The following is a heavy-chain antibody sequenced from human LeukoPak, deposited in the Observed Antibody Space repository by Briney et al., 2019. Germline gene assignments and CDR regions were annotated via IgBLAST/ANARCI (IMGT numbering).Heavy chain of an antibody. D-gene: IGHD2-8*01. CDR3: AKGMGGKYCTNGLCYYSWFDP. Sequence: SETLSLTCTVSGASISSHYWSWIRQPPGKGLEWIGYIYHSGSSNYNPSLKSRVTISLDTSKNQFSLKLSSVTAADTAVYYCAKGMGGKYCTNGLCYYSWFDPWGQGTLVTVSS. V-gene: IGHV4-59*11. J-gene: IGHJ5*02. CDR1: GASISSHY. CDR2: IYHSGSS.